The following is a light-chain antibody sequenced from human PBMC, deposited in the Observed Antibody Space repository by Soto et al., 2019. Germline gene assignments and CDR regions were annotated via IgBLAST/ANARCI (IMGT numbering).Light chain of an antibody. V-gene: IGKV3-20*01. CDR1: QSVSSSY. CDR3: QQCGGSPRT. J-gene: IGKJ1*01. Sequence: EIVLTQSPGTLSLSPGERSTLSCSASQSVSSSYLAWYQQKPGQAPRLLIYGASSRATGIPDRFSGSGSGTDFTLTISRLEPEDFAVYYCQQCGGSPRTFGQGTKVDIK. CDR2: GAS.